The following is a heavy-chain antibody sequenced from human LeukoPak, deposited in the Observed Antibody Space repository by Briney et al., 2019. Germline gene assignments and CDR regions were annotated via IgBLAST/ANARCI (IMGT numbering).Heavy chain of an antibody. CDR1: GYTFTSYD. Sequence: ASVKVSCKASGYTFTSYDINWVRQATGQGLEWMGWINPHSGNTGYAQKFQGRVTMIRNTFISTAYMELSSLRSEDTAVYYCSRGGYSYEYYYYYYYMDVWGKGTTVTVSS. CDR2: INPHSGNT. CDR3: SRGGYSYEYYYYYYYMDV. V-gene: IGHV1-8*01. J-gene: IGHJ6*03. D-gene: IGHD5-18*01.